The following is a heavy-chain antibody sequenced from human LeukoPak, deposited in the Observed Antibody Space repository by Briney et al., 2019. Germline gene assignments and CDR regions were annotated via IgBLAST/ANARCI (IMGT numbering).Heavy chain of an antibody. CDR2: ISAYNGNT. J-gene: IGHJ4*02. V-gene: IGHV1-18*01. Sequence: ASVKVSCKASGYTFTSYGISWVRQAPGQGLEWMGWISAYNGNTNYAQKLQGRVTMTTDTSTGTAYIELRSLRSDDTAVYYCARPRTHSGYDLPGDFDYWGQGTLVTVSS. CDR1: GYTFTSYG. D-gene: IGHD5-12*01. CDR3: ARPRTHSGYDLPGDFDY.